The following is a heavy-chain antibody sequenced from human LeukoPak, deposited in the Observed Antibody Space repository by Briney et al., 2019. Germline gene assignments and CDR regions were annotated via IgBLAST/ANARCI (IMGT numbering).Heavy chain of an antibody. D-gene: IGHD2-15*01. CDR3: AKDIALVAANILDY. CDR2: ISWNSGSI. V-gene: IGHV3-9*01. J-gene: IGHJ4*02. CDR1: GFTFDDYA. Sequence: GGSLRLSCAASGFTFDDYAMHWVRQAPGKGLEWVSGISWNSGSIGYADSVKGRFTISRDNAKNSLYLQMNSLRAEDTALYYCAKDIALVAANILDYWGQGTLVTVSS.